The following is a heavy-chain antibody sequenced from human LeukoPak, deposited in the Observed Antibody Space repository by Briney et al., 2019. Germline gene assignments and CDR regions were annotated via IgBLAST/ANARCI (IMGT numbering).Heavy chain of an antibody. J-gene: IGHJ2*01. V-gene: IGHV1-69*06. D-gene: IGHD3-10*01. CDR2: IIPIFGTA. CDR1: GGTFSSYA. CDR3: AGDRESYYYGSGSLYWYFDL. Sequence: GASVKVSCTASGGTFSSYAISWVRQAPGQGLEWMGGIIPIFGTANYAQKFQGRVTITADKSTSTAYMELSSLRSEDTAVYYCAGDRESYYYGSGSLYWYFDLWGRGTLVTVSS.